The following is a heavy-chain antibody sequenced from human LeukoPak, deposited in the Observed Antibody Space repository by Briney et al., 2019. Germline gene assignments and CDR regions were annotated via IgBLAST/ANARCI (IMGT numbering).Heavy chain of an antibody. J-gene: IGHJ4*02. V-gene: IGHV3-30-3*01. CDR2: ISYDGSNK. CDR1: GFTFSSYA. Sequence: GGSLRLSCAASGFTFSSYAIHWVRQAPGKGLEWVTLISYDGSNKYYADSVKGRFTISRDNSKNTLYLQMNSLRAEDTAVYYCVRGQLWSYYHDYWGQGTLVTVSS. D-gene: IGHD5-18*01. CDR3: VRGQLWSYYHDY.